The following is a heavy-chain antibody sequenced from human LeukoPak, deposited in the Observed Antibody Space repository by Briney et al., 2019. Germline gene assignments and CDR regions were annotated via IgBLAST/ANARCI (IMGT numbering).Heavy chain of an antibody. CDR1: GGSISSYY. D-gene: IGHD5-18*01. J-gene: IGHJ3*02. V-gene: IGHV4-59*01. Sequence: SETLSLTCTVSGGSISSYYWSWIRQPPGKGLEWIGYIYYSGSTKYNPSLESRVTISVDTSKNQFSLRLTSVTAADTAVYYCARGINTAATPFIWGQGTMVTVSS. CDR2: IYYSGST. CDR3: ARGINTAATPFI.